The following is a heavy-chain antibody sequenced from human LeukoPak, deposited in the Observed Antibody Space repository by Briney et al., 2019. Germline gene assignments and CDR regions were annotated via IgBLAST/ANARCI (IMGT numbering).Heavy chain of an antibody. J-gene: IGHJ4*02. Sequence: SETLSLTCAVSGGSISSSNWWSWVRQPPGKGLEWIGEIYHSGSTNYNPSLKSRVTISVDKSKNQFSLKLSSVTAADTAVYYCARAKHCSGGSCYSGSFDYWGQGTLVTVSS. CDR2: IYHSGST. CDR3: ARAKHCSGGSCYSGSFDY. D-gene: IGHD2-15*01. V-gene: IGHV4-4*02. CDR1: GGSISSSNW.